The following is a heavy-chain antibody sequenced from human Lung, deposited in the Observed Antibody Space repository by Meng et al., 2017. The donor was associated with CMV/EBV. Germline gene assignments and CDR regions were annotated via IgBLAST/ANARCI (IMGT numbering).Heavy chain of an antibody. V-gene: IGHV4-4*02. CDR3: ASFPPPGKQWLVTDY. D-gene: IGHD6-19*01. J-gene: IGHJ4*02. Sequence: VALQEAGPGLVKPSGTLYLTCAVSGGSISSSNWWSWVRQPPGKGLEWIGEIYHSGSTNYNPSLKSRVTISVDKSKNQFSLKLSSVTAADTAVYYCASFPPPGKQWLVTDYWGQGTLVTVSS. CDR2: IYHSGST. CDR1: GGSISSSNW.